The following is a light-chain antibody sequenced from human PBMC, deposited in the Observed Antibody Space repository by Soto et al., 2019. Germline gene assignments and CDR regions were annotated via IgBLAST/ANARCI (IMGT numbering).Light chain of an antibody. V-gene: IGKV3-15*01. J-gene: IGKJ1*01. Sequence: EIVITQSPATLSVSPGERASLSCRASQSISTNLAWYQQKPGQAPRLLIFGASTRAPDIPARFSGSGSGTEFTLTISGLQSEDFAFYYCQHFNNWPPGVTFGQGTKVDLK. CDR2: GAS. CDR1: QSISTN. CDR3: QHFNNWPPGVT.